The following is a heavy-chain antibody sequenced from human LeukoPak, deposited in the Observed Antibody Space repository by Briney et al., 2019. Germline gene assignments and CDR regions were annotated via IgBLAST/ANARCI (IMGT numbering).Heavy chain of an antibody. V-gene: IGHV4-34*01. CDR1: GGSFSGYY. CDR2: INHSGST. Sequence: NPSETPSLTCAVYGGSFSGYYWSWIRQPPGKGLEWIGEINHSGSTNYNPSLKSRVTISVDTSKNQFSLKLSSVTAADTAVYYCARNYYDSSGYRFDIWGQGTMVTVSS. J-gene: IGHJ3*02. D-gene: IGHD3-22*01. CDR3: ARNYYDSSGYRFDI.